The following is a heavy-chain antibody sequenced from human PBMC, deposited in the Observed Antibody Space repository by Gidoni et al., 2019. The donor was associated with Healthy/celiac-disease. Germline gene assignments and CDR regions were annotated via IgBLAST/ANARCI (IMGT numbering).Heavy chain of an antibody. D-gene: IGHD1-26*01. Sequence: QVQLVESGGGVVQPGRSLRLSCAASGFTFSSYAMHWVRQAPGKGLEWVAVISYDGSNKYYADSVKGRFTISRDNSKNTLYLQMNSLRAEDTAVYYCARDGGATTADAFDIWGQGTMVTVSS. V-gene: IGHV3-30-3*01. J-gene: IGHJ3*02. CDR1: GFTFSSYA. CDR2: ISYDGSNK. CDR3: ARDGGATTADAFDI.